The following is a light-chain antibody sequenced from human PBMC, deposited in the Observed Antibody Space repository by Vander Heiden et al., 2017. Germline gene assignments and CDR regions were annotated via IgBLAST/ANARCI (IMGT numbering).Light chain of an antibody. CDR2: DDN. Sequence: SYVLTQSPSLSVAPGQTARITCAGNYIGSVSVHRYPQKLGQAPVLVIYDDNDRPSGIPERFSGSKSGNTATLTISRVEAGDEGDYYCQVWATSSDHPVFGGGAKLTVL. V-gene: IGLV3-21*02. CDR1: YIGSVS. J-gene: IGLJ3*02. CDR3: QVWATSSDHPV.